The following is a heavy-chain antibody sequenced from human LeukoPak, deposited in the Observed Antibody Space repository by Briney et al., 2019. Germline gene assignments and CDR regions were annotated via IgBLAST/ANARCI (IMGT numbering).Heavy chain of an antibody. CDR3: AKDPGYQVVYCFDY. D-gene: IGHD2-2*01. CDR2: ISGSGGST. V-gene: IGHV3-23*01. J-gene: IGHJ4*02. Sequence: GGSLRLSCAASGFTFSSYSMSWVRQAPGKGLEWVSGISGSGGSTDYADSVKGRFTISRGNSKNTLYLRMNSLRVEDTAVYYCAKDPGYQVVYCFDYWGQGTLVTVSS. CDR1: GFTFSSYS.